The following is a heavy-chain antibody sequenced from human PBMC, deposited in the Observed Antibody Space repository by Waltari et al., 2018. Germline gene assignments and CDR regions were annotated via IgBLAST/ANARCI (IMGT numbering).Heavy chain of an antibody. D-gene: IGHD7-27*01. Sequence: QVQLQESGPGLVKPSETLSLTCSVSGYSVPGGFYWVWIRQAPGKGLEWVANIYYSGTTYYNPSLRSRVTISVDTSKNQFSLKLTSLTAADTAVYYCVRDRPTGEVDQWGPGTLVTVSS. CDR2: IYYSGTT. J-gene: IGHJ4*02. CDR3: VRDRPTGEVDQ. CDR1: GYSVPGGFY. V-gene: IGHV4-38-2*02.